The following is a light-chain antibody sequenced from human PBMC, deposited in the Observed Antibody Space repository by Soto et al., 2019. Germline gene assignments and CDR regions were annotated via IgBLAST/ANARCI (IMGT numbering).Light chain of an antibody. CDR1: QSISSY. CDR3: QQRYSTPLFT. J-gene: IGKJ3*01. Sequence: DIQMTQSPSSLSASVGDRVTITCRASQSISSYLNWYQQKPGKAPKLLIYAASSLQSGVPSRFSGSGSGTDFTLTIRSLQPEDVATYYCQQRYSTPLFTFGPGTKGDIK. V-gene: IGKV1-39*01. CDR2: AAS.